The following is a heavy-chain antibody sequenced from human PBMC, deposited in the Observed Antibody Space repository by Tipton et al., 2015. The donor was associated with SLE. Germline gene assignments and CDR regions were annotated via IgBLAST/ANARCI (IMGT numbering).Heavy chain of an antibody. CDR1: GFTFSNGW. CDR2: ISGRGGTT. D-gene: IGHD2-15*01. J-gene: IGHJ6*03. V-gene: IGHV3-23*01. Sequence: SLRLSCVVSGFTFSNGWMSWVRQAPGKGLEWVSSISGRGGTTYYADSVKGRFTISRDNSRGVLYLQMNSMRVDDTALYYCARAPEGHCSGGTCFCSSSSYYMDVWGTGTTVRVSS. CDR3: ARAPEGHCSGGTCFCSSSSYYMDV.